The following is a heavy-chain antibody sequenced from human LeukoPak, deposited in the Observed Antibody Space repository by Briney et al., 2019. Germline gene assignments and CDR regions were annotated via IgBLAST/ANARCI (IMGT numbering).Heavy chain of an antibody. V-gene: IGHV4-34*01. Sequence: SETLSLTCAVYGGSFSGYYWSWIRQPPAKGLEWIGSIYHSGSTYYNPSLKSRVTISVDTSKNQFSLKLSSVTAADTAVYYCARDLGGGYSNYWGQGTLVTVSS. CDR2: IYHSGST. CDR3: ARDLGGGYSNY. CDR1: GGSFSGYY. D-gene: IGHD3-10*01. J-gene: IGHJ4*02.